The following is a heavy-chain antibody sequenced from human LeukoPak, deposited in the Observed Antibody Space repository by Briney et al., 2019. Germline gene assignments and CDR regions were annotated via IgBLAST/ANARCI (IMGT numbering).Heavy chain of an antibody. Sequence: SETLSLTCAVHGESLSAYFWSWIRQVPGKGLEWIGEIDHRGSSNYNPHLKSRATISVDTSKNHFSLSLTSVTAADTAVYYCATRSSTLAAARCFDDWGQGTVVTVSS. V-gene: IGHV4-34*01. CDR2: IDHRGSS. CDR1: GESLSAYF. CDR3: ATRSSTLAAARCFDD. D-gene: IGHD6-6*01. J-gene: IGHJ4*03.